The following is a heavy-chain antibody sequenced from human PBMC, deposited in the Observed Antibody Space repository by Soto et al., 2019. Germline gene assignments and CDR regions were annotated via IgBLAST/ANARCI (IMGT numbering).Heavy chain of an antibody. Sequence: QVQLVESGGGVVQPGRSLRLSCAASGFTFSSYAMHWVRQAPGKGLEWVAVISYDGSNKYYADSVKGRFTISRDNSKNTLYLQMNRLRAEDTAVYYCARGGSYIAAAALDYWGQGTLVTVSS. CDR1: GFTFSSYA. J-gene: IGHJ4*02. V-gene: IGHV3-30-3*01. CDR3: ARGGSYIAAAALDY. D-gene: IGHD6-13*01. CDR2: ISYDGSNK.